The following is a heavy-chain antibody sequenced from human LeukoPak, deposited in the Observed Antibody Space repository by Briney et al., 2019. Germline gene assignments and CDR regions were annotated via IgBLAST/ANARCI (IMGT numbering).Heavy chain of an antibody. D-gene: IGHD3-22*01. CDR3: ARGRSSGYSYYFDY. CDR1: GFTVSSNY. J-gene: IGHJ4*02. Sequence: GSLRLSCAASGFTVSSNYMSWVRQAPGKGLEWVSVIYSGGSTYYAESVKGRFTISRDNSKNTLYLQMNSLRAEDTAVYYCARGRSSGYSYYFDYWGQGTLVTVSS. V-gene: IGHV3-66*02. CDR2: IYSGGST.